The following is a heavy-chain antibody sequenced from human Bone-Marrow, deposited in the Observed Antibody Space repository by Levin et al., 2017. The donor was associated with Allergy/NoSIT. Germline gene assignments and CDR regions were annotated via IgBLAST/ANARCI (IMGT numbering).Heavy chain of an antibody. D-gene: IGHD5-24*01. CDR1: GVSIPSGNYY. J-gene: IGHJ6*03. CDR2: IYTSGNT. CDR3: ARVLQYYYYYMDV. Sequence: SQTLSLPCTVSGVSIPSGNYYWSWIRQPAGKGLEWTGHIYTSGNTNYNPSLKSRVTISVDTSKNQFSLKLRSVTAADTAVYYCARVLQYYYYYMDVWGKGTTVTVSS. V-gene: IGHV4-61*09.